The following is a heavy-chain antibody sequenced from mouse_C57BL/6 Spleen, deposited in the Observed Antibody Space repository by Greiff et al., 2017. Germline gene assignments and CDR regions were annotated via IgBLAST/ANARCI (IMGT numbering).Heavy chain of an antibody. CDR3: AYGNYGAY. V-gene: IGHV1-52*01. Sequence: QVQLQQPGAELVRPGSSVKLSCKASGYTFTSYWMHWVKQRPIQGLEWIGNIDPSDSETHYNQKFKDKATLTVDKSSRTAYIQRSSLTSEDSAVYYAAYGNYGAYWGQGTTLTVSS. CDR1: GYTFTSYW. CDR2: IDPSDSET. D-gene: IGHD2-1*01. J-gene: IGHJ2*01.